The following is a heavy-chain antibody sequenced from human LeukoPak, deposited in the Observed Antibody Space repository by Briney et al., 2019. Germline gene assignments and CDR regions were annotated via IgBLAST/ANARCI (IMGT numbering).Heavy chain of an antibody. J-gene: IGHJ4*02. CDR2: ISAYNGNT. CDR3: ARVNPGPYDGSGYSDY. V-gene: IGHV1-18*01. Sequence: GASVKVSCKASGYTFTSYGISWVRQAPGRGLEWTGWISAYNGNTNYAQKLQGRVTMTTDTSTSTAYMELRSLRSDDTAVYYCARVNPGPYDGSGYSDYWGQGTLVTVSS. D-gene: IGHD3-22*01. CDR1: GYTFTSYG.